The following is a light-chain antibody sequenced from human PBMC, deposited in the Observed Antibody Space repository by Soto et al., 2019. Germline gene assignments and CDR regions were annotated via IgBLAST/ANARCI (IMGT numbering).Light chain of an antibody. J-gene: IGKJ3*01. CDR1: QSVLYSSNNKNY. CDR2: WAS. V-gene: IGKV4-1*01. Sequence: DIVMTQSPDSLAVSLGERATINCKSSQSVLYSSNNKNYLAWYQQKPGQPPKLLIYWASTRESGVPDRFSGSGSGTDFTLTISSLQAEDVAVYYCQQYYRTPPTFGPGTKVDSK. CDR3: QQYYRTPPT.